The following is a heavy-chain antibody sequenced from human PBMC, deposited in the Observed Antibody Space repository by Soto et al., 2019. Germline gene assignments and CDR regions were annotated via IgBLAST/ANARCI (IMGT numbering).Heavy chain of an antibody. V-gene: IGHV4-31*03. CDR3: AREYYEILTGRVGNHYYYYGMDV. CDR2: IYYSGST. J-gene: IGHJ6*02. D-gene: IGHD3-9*01. CDR1: GGSISSGGYY. Sequence: TLSLTCTVSGGSISSGGYYWSWIRQHPGKGLEWIGYIYYSGSTYYNPSLKSRVTISVDTSKNQFSLKLSSVTAADTAVYYCAREYYEILTGRVGNHYYYYGMDVWGQGTTVTVSS.